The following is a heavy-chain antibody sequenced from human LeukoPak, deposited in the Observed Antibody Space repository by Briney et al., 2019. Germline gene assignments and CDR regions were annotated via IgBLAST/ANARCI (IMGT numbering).Heavy chain of an antibody. Sequence: SETLSLTCTVSGGSISSYYWSWIRQPPGKGLEWIGYIYYSGTTNYNPSLKSRVTISVDTSKNQFSLKLSSVTAADTAVYYCARGPRMGYDILTGYYPGRYFDLWGRGTLVTVSS. D-gene: IGHD3-9*01. J-gene: IGHJ2*01. CDR1: GGSISSYY. V-gene: IGHV4-59*12. CDR2: IYYSGTT. CDR3: ARGPRMGYDILTGYYPGRYFDL.